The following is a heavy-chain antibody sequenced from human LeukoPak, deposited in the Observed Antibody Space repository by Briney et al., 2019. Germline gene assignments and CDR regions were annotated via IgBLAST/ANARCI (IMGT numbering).Heavy chain of an antibody. Sequence: PSETLSLTCTVSGGSISSSYWSWIRQPAGKGLEWIGRIYTSGSANYNPSLKSRITMSVDTSKNQFSLKLSSVTAADPAVYYCARDQAFNWNYDVFDYWGQGTLVTVSS. CDR3: ARDQAFNWNYDVFDY. V-gene: IGHV4-4*07. J-gene: IGHJ4*02. CDR2: IYTSGSA. D-gene: IGHD1-7*01. CDR1: GGSISSSY.